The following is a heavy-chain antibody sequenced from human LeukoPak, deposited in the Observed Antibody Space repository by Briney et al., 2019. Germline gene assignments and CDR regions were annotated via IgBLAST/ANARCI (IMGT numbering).Heavy chain of an antibody. V-gene: IGHV3-74*01. CDR1: GFTFSSYW. CDR3: ARDSHGYALDY. J-gene: IGHJ4*02. CDR2: INGDGTST. D-gene: IGHD5-18*01. Sequence: GGSLRLSCAASGFTFSSYWMHWVRQAPGKGLVWVSRINGDGTSTTYADSVKGRFTIFRDNAKNTLSLQMNSLRAEDTAVYYCARDSHGYALDYWGQGTLVTVSS.